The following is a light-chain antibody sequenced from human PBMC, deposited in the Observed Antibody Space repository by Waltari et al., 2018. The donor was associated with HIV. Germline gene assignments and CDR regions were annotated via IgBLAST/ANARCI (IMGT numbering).Light chain of an antibody. Sequence: EIVMTQSPPTLSVSPGQRVTLSCKASQSISAKVAWYQQRPGQAPRLHIYEAATRPTGISARFSGSGSGTEFTLTISSLQSEDFATYFCQQYDSGPRGITF. CDR2: EAA. J-gene: IGKJ3*01. V-gene: IGKV3-15*01. CDR1: QSISAK. CDR3: QQYDSGPRGIT.